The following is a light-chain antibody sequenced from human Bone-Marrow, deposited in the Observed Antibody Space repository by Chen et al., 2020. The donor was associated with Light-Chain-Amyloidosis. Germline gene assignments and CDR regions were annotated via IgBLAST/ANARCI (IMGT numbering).Light chain of an antibody. CDR2: EDD. CDR1: SGSIATNY. V-gene: IGLV6-57*01. J-gene: IGLJ3*02. CDR3: QSYQGSSQGV. Sequence: NFMLTQPHSVSDAPGKTLIISSSRSSGSIATNYVQGYQQRPRSSPTTVIYEDDQRPSGVPDRFSGSSDRSSNSASLTISGLKTEDEADYYCQSYQGSSQGVFGGGTKLTVL.